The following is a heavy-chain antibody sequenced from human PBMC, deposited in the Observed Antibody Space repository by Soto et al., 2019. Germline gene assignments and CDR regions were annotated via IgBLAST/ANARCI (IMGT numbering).Heavy chain of an antibody. CDR3: AKLGVRLATAGVDY. J-gene: IGHJ4*02. CDR2: ISVGGGTT. CDR1: GFPLSSYV. V-gene: IGHV3-23*01. Sequence: GGSLRLSCVASGFPLSSYVLYWVRQAPGRGLEWVSAISVGGGTTYYADSVKGRFTISRDDSKDTLYLQMNSLRVEDTGVYYCAKLGVRLATAGVDYWGQGTLVTVSS. D-gene: IGHD6-13*01.